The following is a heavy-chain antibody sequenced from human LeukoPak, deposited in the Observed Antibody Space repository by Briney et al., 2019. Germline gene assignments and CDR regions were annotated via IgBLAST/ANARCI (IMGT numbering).Heavy chain of an antibody. V-gene: IGHV4-61*01. CDR1: GGSVSGGNYY. J-gene: IGHJ4*02. D-gene: IGHD1-1*01. CDR2: IHYSGST. CDR3: ARTGSTGGY. Sequence: SETPSLTCTVSGGSVSGGNYYCSWIRQSPGKGLEWIGYIHYSGSTVYNPSLKSRVTMSIDTSKNQFSLNLSSVTAADTAVYYCARTGSTGGYWGQGTLVTVSS.